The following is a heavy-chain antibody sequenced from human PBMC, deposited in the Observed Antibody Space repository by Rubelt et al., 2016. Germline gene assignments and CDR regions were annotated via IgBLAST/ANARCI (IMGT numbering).Heavy chain of an antibody. CDR2: INPSGGST. V-gene: IGHV1-46*01. Sequence: QVQLVQSGAEVKKPGASVKVSCKASGYTFTSYYMHWVRQAPGQGLEWMGIINPSGGSTSYATRCQGMVTMPSDTSTSTVYMELSSLRAEDTAVYYCARTKTVEMATIPLAYWGQGTLVTVSS. CDR3: ARTKTVEMATIPLAY. CDR1: GYTFTSYY. J-gene: IGHJ4*02. D-gene: IGHD5-24*01.